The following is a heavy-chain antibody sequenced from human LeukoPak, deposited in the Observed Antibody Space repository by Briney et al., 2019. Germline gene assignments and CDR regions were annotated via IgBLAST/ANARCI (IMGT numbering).Heavy chain of an antibody. Sequence: ASVKVSCKASRYTFTTYDVSWVRQAPGQGLEWMGWISTNNGNTNYAQKLQGRVTMTTDTSTSTAYMELRSLRSDDTAVYYCARDLRTGYTYGYGAFDLWGQGTMVAVST. D-gene: IGHD5-18*01. CDR3: ARDLRTGYTYGYGAFDL. CDR2: ISTNNGNT. CDR1: RYTFTTYD. V-gene: IGHV1-18*01. J-gene: IGHJ3*01.